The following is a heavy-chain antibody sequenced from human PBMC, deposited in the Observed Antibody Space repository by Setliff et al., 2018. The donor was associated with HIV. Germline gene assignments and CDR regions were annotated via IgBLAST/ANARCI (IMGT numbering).Heavy chain of an antibody. CDR3: ASRVYYYDDSATLREEGFVP. CDR1: GGSFTGYF. V-gene: IGHV4-34*01. J-gene: IGHJ5*02. Sequence: TLSLTCAVYGGSFTGYFWSWIRQSPGKGLEWIGEINDSGDTNYNPSLKSRVTISVVTSKNQFSLRLTSVTAADTAVYYCASRVYYYDDSATLREEGFVPWGQGTLVTVSS. CDR2: INDSGDT. D-gene: IGHD3-22*01.